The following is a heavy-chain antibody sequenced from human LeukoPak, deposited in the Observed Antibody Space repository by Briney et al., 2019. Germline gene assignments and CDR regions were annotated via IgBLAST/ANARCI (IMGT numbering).Heavy chain of an antibody. CDR3: VGCSGGSCTGNWFDP. J-gene: IGHJ5*02. Sequence: GGSLRLSCAASGFTFSTYGMTWVRQAPGKGLKWVAVISGNGGVTYYADSVKGRFTISRDNYKNMLYLQMNSLRAEDTALYYCVGCSGGSCTGNWFDPWGQGTLVTVSS. V-gene: IGHV3-23*01. CDR1: GFTFSTYG. CDR2: ISGNGGVT. D-gene: IGHD2-15*01.